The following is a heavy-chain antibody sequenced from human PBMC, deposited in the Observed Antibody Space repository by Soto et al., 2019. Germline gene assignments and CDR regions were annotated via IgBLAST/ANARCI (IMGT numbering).Heavy chain of an antibody. CDR1: GYNFTNYF. V-gene: IGHV1-46*01. J-gene: IGHJ4*02. D-gene: IGHD1-26*01. Sequence: EASVKFSCKASGYNFTNYFPHWVRQAPGQGLEWMGIINPSDGRAIYAQKFQGRVTVTRDTSTSTVYMELTSLRSEDTAVYFCARDAVVGATTRSHFDHWGQGTLVTVS. CDR3: ARDAVVGATTRSHFDH. CDR2: INPSDGRA.